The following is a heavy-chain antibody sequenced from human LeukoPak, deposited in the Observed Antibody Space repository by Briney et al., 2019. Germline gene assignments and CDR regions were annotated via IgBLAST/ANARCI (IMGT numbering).Heavy chain of an antibody. CDR3: ARETRDGYNSYFDY. V-gene: IGHV3-9*01. CDR1: GFTFDDYA. Sequence: GRSLRLSCAASGFTFDDYAMHWVRQAPGKGLEWVSGISWNSDTIDYADSVKGRFTISRDNAKNSLYLQMNSLRAEDTAVYYCARETRDGYNSYFDYWGQGTLVTVSS. J-gene: IGHJ4*02. D-gene: IGHD5-24*01. CDR2: ISWNSDTI.